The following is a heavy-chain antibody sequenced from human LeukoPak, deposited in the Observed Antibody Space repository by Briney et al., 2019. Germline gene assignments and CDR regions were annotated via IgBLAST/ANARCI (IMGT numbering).Heavy chain of an antibody. D-gene: IGHD2-2*01. J-gene: IGHJ5*02. CDR3: ARDPGYCSSTSCYDNWFDP. Sequence: ASVKVSCKASGYTFTSYYMHWVRQAPGPGLEWMGIINPSGGSTSYAQKFQGRVTMTRDTSTSTVYMELSSLRSEDRAVYYCARDPGYCSSTSCYDNWFDPWGQGTLVTVSS. CDR2: INPSGGST. V-gene: IGHV1-46*03. CDR1: GYTFTSYY.